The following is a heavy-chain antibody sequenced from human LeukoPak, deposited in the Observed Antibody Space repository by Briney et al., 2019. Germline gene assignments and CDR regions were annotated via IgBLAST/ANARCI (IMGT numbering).Heavy chain of an antibody. J-gene: IGHJ4*02. D-gene: IGHD3-10*01. CDR3: ARTAMVRGVIITGFDY. CDR2: INPNSGGT. CDR1: GYTFSGFY. Sequence: ASVKVSCKASGYTFSGFYIHWVRQAPGQGLEWMGWINPNSGGTNYAQKFQGRVTMTRDTSISTAYMELRSLRSDDTAVYYCARTAMVRGVIITGFDYWGQGTLVTVSS. V-gene: IGHV1-2*02.